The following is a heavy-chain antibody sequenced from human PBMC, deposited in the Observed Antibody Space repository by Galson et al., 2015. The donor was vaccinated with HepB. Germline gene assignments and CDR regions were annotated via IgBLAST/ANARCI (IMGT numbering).Heavy chain of an antibody. Sequence: SVKVSCKASGYTFTSYYMHWVRQAPGQGLEWMGIINPSGGSTSYAQKFQGRVTMTRDTSTSTVYMELSSLRSEDTAVYYCARVGATLYPAFEIWGQGTMVTVSS. CDR2: INPSGGST. V-gene: IGHV1-46*01. J-gene: IGHJ3*02. D-gene: IGHD1-26*01. CDR3: ARVGATLYPAFEI. CDR1: GYTFTSYY.